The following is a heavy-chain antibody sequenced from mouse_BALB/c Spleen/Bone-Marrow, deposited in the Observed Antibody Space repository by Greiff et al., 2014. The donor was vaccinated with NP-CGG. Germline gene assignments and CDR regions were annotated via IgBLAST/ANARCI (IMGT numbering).Heavy chain of an antibody. CDR2: INPYNDGT. CDR1: GYTFTSYV. V-gene: IGHV1-14*01. Sequence: VQLKESGPELVKPGASVKMSCKASGYTFTSYVMHWVKQKPGQGLEWIGYINPYNDGTKYNEKFKGKATLTSDKSSSTAYMELSSLTSEDSAVYHCARQGVDYFDYWGQGTTLTVSS. J-gene: IGHJ2*01. CDR3: ARQGVDYFDY.